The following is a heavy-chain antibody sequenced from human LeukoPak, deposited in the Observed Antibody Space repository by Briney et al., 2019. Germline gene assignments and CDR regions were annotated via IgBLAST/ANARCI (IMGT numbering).Heavy chain of an antibody. CDR2: INHSGST. J-gene: IGHJ5*02. CDR3: ARVSSGWYRGGWFDP. V-gene: IGHV4-34*01. Sequence: SETLSLTCAVYGVSFSGYYWSWIRQPPGKGLEWIGEINHSGSTNYNPSLKSRVTISVDTSKSQFSLKLSSVTAADTAVYYCARVSSGWYRGGWFDPWGQGTLVTVSS. D-gene: IGHD6-19*01. CDR1: GVSFSGYY.